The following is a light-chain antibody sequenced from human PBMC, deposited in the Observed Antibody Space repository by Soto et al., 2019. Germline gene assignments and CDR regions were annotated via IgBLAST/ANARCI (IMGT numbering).Light chain of an antibody. V-gene: IGKV3-15*01. CDR3: QQYNHWPYT. Sequence: EIVMTQAPATLSLSPGARANLSCRASQSVSINLAWYQQKPGQAPRLLIYGASTRATGILAWFSGSGSVTEFTLTFSSLQTEDFAVYYWQQYNHWPYTFGRWTKVEIK. CDR1: QSVSIN. CDR2: GAS. J-gene: IGKJ2*01.